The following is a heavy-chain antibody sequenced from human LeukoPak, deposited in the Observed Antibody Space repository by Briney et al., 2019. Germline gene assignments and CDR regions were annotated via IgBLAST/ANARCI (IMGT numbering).Heavy chain of an antibody. CDR1: GVSISRFY. CDR2: IYSGVPT. Sequence: SETLSLTCTTSGVSISRFYWSWVRQPPGKGLEWIGNIYSGVPTYFNPSLKSRVVISVDTSKNQFSLNLTSVTAADTAMYYCVQTTGWPGFDYWGQGILVTVSS. D-gene: IGHD1-1*01. V-gene: IGHV4-4*09. J-gene: IGHJ4*02. CDR3: VQTTGWPGFDY.